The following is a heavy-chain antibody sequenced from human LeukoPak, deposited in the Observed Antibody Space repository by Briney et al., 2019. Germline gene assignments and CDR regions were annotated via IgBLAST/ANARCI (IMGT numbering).Heavy chain of an antibody. J-gene: IGHJ4*02. V-gene: IGHV4-30-2*01. Sequence: SQTLSLTCTVSGGSISSGGYYWSWIRQPPGKGLEWIGYIYHSGSTYYNPSLKSRVTISVDRSKNQFSLKLSSVTAADTAVYYCARGVRIAAAETRYFDYWGQGTLVTVSS. D-gene: IGHD6-13*01. CDR3: ARGVRIAAAETRYFDY. CDR2: IYHSGST. CDR1: GGSISSGGYY.